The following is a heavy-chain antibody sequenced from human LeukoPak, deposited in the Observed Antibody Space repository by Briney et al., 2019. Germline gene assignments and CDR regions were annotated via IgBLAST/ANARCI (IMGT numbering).Heavy chain of an antibody. CDR2: INPNSGGT. J-gene: IGHJ3*02. CDR3: ARAPRYYDSSGYVDAFDI. Sequence: ASVKVSCKASGYTFTGYYMHWVRQAPGQGLEWMGWINPNSGGTNYAQKFQGRVTMTRDTSISTACMELSRLRSDDTAVYYCARAPRYYDSSGYVDAFDIWGQGTMVTVSS. V-gene: IGHV1-2*02. D-gene: IGHD3-22*01. CDR1: GYTFTGYY.